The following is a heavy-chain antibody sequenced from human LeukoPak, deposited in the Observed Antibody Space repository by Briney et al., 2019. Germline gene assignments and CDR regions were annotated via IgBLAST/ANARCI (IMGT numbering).Heavy chain of an antibody. D-gene: IGHD7-27*01. CDR1: GFTVSSNY. Sequence: GGSLRLSCAASGFTVSSNYMSWVRQAPGKGLEWVSVIYSGGSTYYADSVKGRFTISRDDSKNTLSLQMNSLRVEDTALYYCAQDIAWGAFEHWGQGTLVTVSS. J-gene: IGHJ4*02. CDR3: AQDIAWGAFEH. CDR2: IYSGGST. V-gene: IGHV3-53*01.